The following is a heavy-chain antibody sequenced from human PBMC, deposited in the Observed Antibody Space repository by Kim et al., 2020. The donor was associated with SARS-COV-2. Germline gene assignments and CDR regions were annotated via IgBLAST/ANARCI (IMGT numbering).Heavy chain of an antibody. D-gene: IGHD2-15*01. CDR3: VKTAEPGYCSGGRCPIDS. CDR1: GFIFNTFA. V-gene: IGHV3-64D*09. CDR2: ISSNGGST. Sequence: GGSLRLSCSASGFIFNTFALHWVRQAPGKGLEFVSAISSNGGSTYYADSMKGRFTISRDNSKNTLYLRMSSLRAEDTAVYYCVKTAEPGYCSGGRCPIDSWGQGTLVTVSS. J-gene: IGHJ4*02.